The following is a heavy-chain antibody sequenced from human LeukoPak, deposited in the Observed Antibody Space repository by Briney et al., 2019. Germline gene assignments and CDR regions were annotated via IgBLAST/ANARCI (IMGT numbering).Heavy chain of an antibody. Sequence: GASVKVSCKPSGYTFTGYYIYWVRQAPGQGLEWMGWINPDSGDSNYAQKFQGRVTMTRDTSISTAYMELSSLTSDDTALYYCTRERINSGSYSEALDYWGQGTLVTVSS. D-gene: IGHD1-26*01. CDR1: GYTFTGYY. J-gene: IGHJ4*02. CDR3: TRERINSGSYSEALDY. CDR2: INPDSGDS. V-gene: IGHV1-2*02.